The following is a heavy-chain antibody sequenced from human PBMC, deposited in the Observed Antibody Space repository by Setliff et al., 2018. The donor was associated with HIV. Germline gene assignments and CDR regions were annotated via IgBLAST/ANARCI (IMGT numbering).Heavy chain of an antibody. V-gene: IGHV4-59*01. CDR1: GGSTSNEY. Sequence: SETLSLTCTVSGGSTSNEYWSWIRQPPGKGLEWIGYIYDSGSPKYNPSLKSRVTISIDTSKSQISPKLTSVTAADTAMYHCARVYYFDSSGYYQRGDVFDIWGQGTMVTVSS. D-gene: IGHD3-22*01. CDR2: IYDSGSP. CDR3: ARVYYFDSSGYYQRGDVFDI. J-gene: IGHJ3*02.